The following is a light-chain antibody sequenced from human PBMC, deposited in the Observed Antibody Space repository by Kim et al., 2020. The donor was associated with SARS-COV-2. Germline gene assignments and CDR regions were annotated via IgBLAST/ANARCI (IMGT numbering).Light chain of an antibody. J-gene: IGLJ2*01. CDR1: ALPKQY. Sequence: PGQTARIPCSGDALPKQYAYWYQQKPGQAPVLVIYKDSERPSGIPERFSGSSSGTTVTLTISGVQAEDEADYYCQSADSSGTYVVFGGGTKLTVL. CDR2: KDS. V-gene: IGLV3-25*03. CDR3: QSADSSGTYVV.